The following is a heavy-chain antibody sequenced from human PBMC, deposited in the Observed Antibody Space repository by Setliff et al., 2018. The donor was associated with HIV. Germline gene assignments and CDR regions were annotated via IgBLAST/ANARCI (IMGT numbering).Heavy chain of an antibody. J-gene: IGHJ4*02. CDR1: GFSFSRYA. CDR3: VKGGAYYETNGPYWDH. CDR2: LSGSGVTS. D-gene: IGHD3-22*01. V-gene: IGHV3-23*01. Sequence: GGSLRLSCAASGFSFSRYAMGWVRQAPGKGLEWVSSLSGSGVTSYYADSVKGRFTISRDSSKNTLNLQMNSLRVENTALYFCVKGGAYYETNGPYWDHWGQGTLVTVSS.